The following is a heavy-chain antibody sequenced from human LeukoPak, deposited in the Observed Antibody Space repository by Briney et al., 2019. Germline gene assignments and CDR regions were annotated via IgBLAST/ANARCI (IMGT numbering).Heavy chain of an antibody. D-gene: IGHD5-24*01. CDR1: GFTFSSFS. Sequence: GGSLRLSCAVSGFTFSSFSMSWVRQAPGKGLEWVSSISSSGGYLYYADSVKGRFTISRDNAKNSLYLQMNSLRAEDTAVYYCARDRGDDYKYMDVWGQGTTVTVSS. J-gene: IGHJ6*02. CDR2: ISSSGGYL. CDR3: ARDRGDDYKYMDV. V-gene: IGHV3-21*01.